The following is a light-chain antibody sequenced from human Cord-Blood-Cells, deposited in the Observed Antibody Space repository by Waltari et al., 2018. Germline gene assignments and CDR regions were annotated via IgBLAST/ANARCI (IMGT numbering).Light chain of an antibody. J-gene: IGLJ3*02. CDR2: DVS. CDR1: SSDVGGYNY. Sequence: QSALTQPASVSGSPGQSITISSTGTSSDVGGYNYVSWYQQQPGKAPKLMIYDVSNRPSGVSNRFSGSKSGNTASLTISGLQAEDEADYYCSSYTSSSTNWVFGGGTKLTVL. CDR3: SSYTSSSTNWV. V-gene: IGLV2-14*01.